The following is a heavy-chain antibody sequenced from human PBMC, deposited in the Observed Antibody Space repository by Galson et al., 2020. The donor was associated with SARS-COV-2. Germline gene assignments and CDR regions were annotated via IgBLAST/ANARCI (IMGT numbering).Heavy chain of an antibody. Sequence: SETLSLTCAVYGGSFSGYYWSWIRQPPGKGLEWIGEINHSGSTNYNPSLKSRVTISVDTSKNQFSLKLSSVTAADTAVYYCARGKGRVHGSGSYWGLGYSGMDVCGQGTTVTVSS. CDR3: ARGKGRVHGSGSYWGLGYSGMDV. CDR1: GGSFSGYY. D-gene: IGHD3-10*01. J-gene: IGHJ6*02. CDR2: INHSGST. V-gene: IGHV4-34*01.